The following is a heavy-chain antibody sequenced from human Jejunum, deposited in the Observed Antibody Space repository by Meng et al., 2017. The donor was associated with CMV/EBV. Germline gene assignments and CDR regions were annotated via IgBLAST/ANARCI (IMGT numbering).Heavy chain of an antibody. CDR1: GYTFNIYG. CDR3: AREANGGLAGFDY. Sequence: CKASGYTFNIYGSSRVRQAPGQGLEYMGWISSYSGNTEYAQKFQGRLTVNTDTSTNTAYMELRNLRSDDTAMYYCAREANGGLAGFDYWGQGTLVTVSS. D-gene: IGHD3-16*01. V-gene: IGHV1-18*01. J-gene: IGHJ4*02. CDR2: ISSYSGNT.